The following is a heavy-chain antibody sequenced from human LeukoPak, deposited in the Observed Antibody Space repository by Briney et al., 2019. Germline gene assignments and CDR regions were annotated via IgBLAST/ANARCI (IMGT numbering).Heavy chain of an antibody. D-gene: IGHD4/OR15-4a*01. J-gene: IGHJ4*02. CDR2: IKQDGSEK. Sequence: PGGSLRLSCAASGFTFTNYWMSWVRQAPGKGLEWVASIKQDGSEKYYVDSVKGRFSISRDNAKNSLYLQMNSLRAEDTAVYYCARDDYGGTRYWGQGTLVPVSS. CDR3: ARDDYGGTRY. V-gene: IGHV3-7*01. CDR1: GFTFTNYW.